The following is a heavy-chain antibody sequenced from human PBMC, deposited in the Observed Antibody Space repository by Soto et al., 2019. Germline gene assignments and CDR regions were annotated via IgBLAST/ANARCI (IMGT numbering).Heavy chain of an antibody. Sequence: QVQLVQSGAEVKKPGASVKVSCKASGYTFTSYGISWVRQAPGQGLEWMGWISAYNGNTNNAQKLQGRVTMTTDTSTSTAYMELRSLRADDTAVYYCATERFGSSGWYSYYYSGIDVWGQGTTVTVSS. J-gene: IGHJ6*02. V-gene: IGHV1-18*01. CDR2: ISAYNGNT. CDR3: ATERFGSSGWYSYYYSGIDV. CDR1: GYTFTSYG. D-gene: IGHD6-19*01.